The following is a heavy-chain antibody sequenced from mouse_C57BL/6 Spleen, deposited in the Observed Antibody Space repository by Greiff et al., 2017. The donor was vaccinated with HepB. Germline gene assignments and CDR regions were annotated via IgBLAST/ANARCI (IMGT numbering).Heavy chain of an antibody. J-gene: IGHJ1*03. V-gene: IGHV5-17*01. CDR3: ARKSLYYDYNRYFDV. CDR1: GFTFSDYG. Sequence: EVHLVESGGGLVKPGGSLKLSCAASGFTFSDYGMHWVRQAPEKGLEWVAYISSGSSTIYYADTVKGRFTISRDNAKNTLFLQMTSLRSEDTAMYYCARKSLYYDYNRYFDVWGTGTTVTVSS. CDR2: ISSGSSTI. D-gene: IGHD2-4*01.